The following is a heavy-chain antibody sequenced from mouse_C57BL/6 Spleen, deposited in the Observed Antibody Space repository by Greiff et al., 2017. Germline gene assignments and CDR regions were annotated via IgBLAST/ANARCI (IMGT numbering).Heavy chain of an antibody. CDR2: IDPSDSET. V-gene: IGHV1-52*01. CDR3: ARKGYSNYDY. D-gene: IGHD2-5*01. J-gene: IGHJ2*01. Sequence: VQLQQPGAELVRPGSSVKLSCKASGYTFTSYWMHWVKQRPIQGLEWIGNIDPSDSETHYNQKFKDKATLTVDKSSSTAYMQLSSLTSEDSAVYYCARKGYSNYDYWGQGTTLTVSS. CDR1: GYTFTSYW.